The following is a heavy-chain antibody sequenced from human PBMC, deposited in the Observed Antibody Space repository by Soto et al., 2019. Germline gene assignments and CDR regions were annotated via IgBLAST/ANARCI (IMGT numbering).Heavy chain of an antibody. CDR1: CASIWYGISY. D-gene: IGHD3-10*01. CDR3: ARQITMVRGQIDY. CDR2: THYTGHT. V-gene: IGHV4-39*01. J-gene: IGHJ4*02. Sequence: SETLSLTCSLACASIWYGISYWSWIREPPGKGLEWIGTTHYTGHTYYNPSLKSRVTISVDASKNQFSLKLSSVTAADTAVYYCARQITMVRGQIDYWGQGTLVTVS.